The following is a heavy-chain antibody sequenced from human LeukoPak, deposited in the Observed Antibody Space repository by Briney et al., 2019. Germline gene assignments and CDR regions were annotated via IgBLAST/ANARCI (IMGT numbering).Heavy chain of an antibody. V-gene: IGHV4-59*08. Sequence: SETLSLTCTVSGGSISSYYWSWNRQPPGKGLEWIGYIYYSGSTNYNPSLKSRVTISVDTSKNQFSLKLSSVTAADTAVYYCARQIGSIDYWGQGTLVTVSS. CDR3: ARQIGSIDY. J-gene: IGHJ4*02. CDR1: GGSISSYY. D-gene: IGHD2-2*01. CDR2: IYYSGST.